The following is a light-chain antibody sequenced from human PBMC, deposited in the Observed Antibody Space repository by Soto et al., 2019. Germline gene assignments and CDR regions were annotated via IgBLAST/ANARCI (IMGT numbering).Light chain of an antibody. CDR2: VNSDGSH. Sequence: QLVLTQSPSASASLGASVTLTCTLSSGRNTYATAWHQQQPEKGPRYVMKVNSDGSHMKGDGISGRFSGFTSGAERYLSIASLHSEDEADYYGQTGVSVLGWVFGGGTKLTVL. J-gene: IGLJ3*02. CDR3: QTGVSVLGWV. CDR1: SGRNTYA. V-gene: IGLV4-69*01.